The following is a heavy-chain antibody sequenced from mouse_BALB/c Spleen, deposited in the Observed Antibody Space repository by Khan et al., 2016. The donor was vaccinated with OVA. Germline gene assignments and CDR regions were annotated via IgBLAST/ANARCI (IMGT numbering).Heavy chain of an antibody. CDR3: ATSYFYGYYFDY. D-gene: IGHD1-1*01. CDR2: ISSDSNTI. J-gene: IGHJ2*01. CDR1: GFTFTSYG. Sequence: EVELVESGGGLVQSGGSRKLSCAASGFTFTSYGMHWIRQAPEKGLEWVAYISSDSNTIYYADTVKGRFTISRDNPKNTLFQQMTSLRSGDTAMYFCATSYFYGYYFDYWGQGTTLTVSS. V-gene: IGHV5-17*02.